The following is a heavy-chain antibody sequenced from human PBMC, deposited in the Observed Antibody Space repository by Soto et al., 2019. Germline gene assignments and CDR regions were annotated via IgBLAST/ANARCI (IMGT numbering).Heavy chain of an antibody. CDR2: ISASNGDS. Sequence: QVQLVQSGAEVKKPGASVRVSCKTSGYTFSDYVTSWVRQAPGQGLEWVGWISASNGDSNFAQKVQGRVTLTTATSTSTTYMEMRGLRFDDTAVYFCARAATTTEKYYYYMDVWGKGTTVTVSS. V-gene: IGHV1-18*01. CDR3: ARAATTTEKYYYYMDV. D-gene: IGHD1-26*01. J-gene: IGHJ6*03. CDR1: GYTFSDYV.